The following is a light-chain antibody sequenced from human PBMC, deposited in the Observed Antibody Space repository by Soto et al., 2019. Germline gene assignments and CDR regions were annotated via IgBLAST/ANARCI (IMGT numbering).Light chain of an antibody. CDR2: DVT. Sequence: QSALTQPASVSGSPGQSITISCTGTSSDVGDYDSVSWYQQRPGKAPQLMISDVTNRPSGISNRFSGSKSGNTASLTISGLQTEDEADYYFSSYTATSTQVFGTGTTVTVL. J-gene: IGLJ1*01. CDR3: SSYTATSTQV. V-gene: IGLV2-14*01. CDR1: SSDVGDYDS.